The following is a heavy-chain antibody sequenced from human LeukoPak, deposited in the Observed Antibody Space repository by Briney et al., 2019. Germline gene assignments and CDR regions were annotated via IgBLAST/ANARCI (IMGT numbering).Heavy chain of an antibody. J-gene: IGHJ4*02. CDR2: IKVSGGRT. Sequence: RASVKVSCKASGYTLTGYYMHWVRQAPGQGLEWMGIIKVSGGRTEYAQKFQGRVTVTRDMSTSTVYMELNNLRSEDTAVYYCAREPPESYYFDNWGQGTLVTVSS. CDR3: AREPPESYYFDN. V-gene: IGHV1-46*01. CDR1: GYTLTGYY.